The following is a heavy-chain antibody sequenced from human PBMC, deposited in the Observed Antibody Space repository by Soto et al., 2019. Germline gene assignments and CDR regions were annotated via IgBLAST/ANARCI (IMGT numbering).Heavy chain of an antibody. J-gene: IGHJ6*03. CDR2: ISAYNGNT. CDR3: ARARTLGYCSGGSCPHYYYYMDV. Sequence: ASVKVSCKASGYTFTSYGISWVRQAPGQGLEWMRWISAYNGNTNYAQKLQGRVTMTTDTSTSTAYMELRSLRSDDTAVYYCARARTLGYCSGGSCPHYYYYMDVWGKGTTVTSP. D-gene: IGHD2-15*01. CDR1: GYTFTSYG. V-gene: IGHV1-18*01.